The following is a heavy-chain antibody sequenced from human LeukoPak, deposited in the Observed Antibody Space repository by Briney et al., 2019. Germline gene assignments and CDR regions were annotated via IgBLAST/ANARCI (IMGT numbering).Heavy chain of an antibody. CDR1: GGSFSGYY. V-gene: IGHV4-34*01. Sequence: SETLSLTCAVYGGSFSGYYWSWIRQPPGKGLEWIGEINHSGSTNFNPSLKSRVTISVDTSKNQFSLKLSSVTAADTAGYYCARVVPAARKTPRYFDYWGQGTLVSVSS. J-gene: IGHJ4*02. CDR3: ARVVPAARKTPRYFDY. CDR2: INHSGST. D-gene: IGHD2-2*01.